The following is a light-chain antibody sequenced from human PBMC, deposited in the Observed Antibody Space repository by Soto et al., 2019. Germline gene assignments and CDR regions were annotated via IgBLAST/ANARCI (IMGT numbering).Light chain of an antibody. J-gene: IGLJ1*01. CDR1: SSDVSGYKY. CDR2: DVT. Sequence: QSALTQPASVSGSPGQSITISCTGTSSDVSGYKYVSWYQQHPDKAPKLIIYDVTNWPSGISNRFSGSKSGNTASLTISGLQAEDEADYYCSSYTSSSSYVFGTGTKLTVL. CDR3: SSYTSSSSYV. V-gene: IGLV2-14*01.